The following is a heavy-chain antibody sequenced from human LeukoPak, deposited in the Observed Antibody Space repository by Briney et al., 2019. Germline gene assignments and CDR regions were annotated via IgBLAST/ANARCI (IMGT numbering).Heavy chain of an antibody. V-gene: IGHV4-61*02. Sequence: PSQTLSLTCTVSGGSISSGSYYWSWIRQPAGKGLEWIGRIYTSGSTNYNPSLKSRVTISVDTSKNQFSLKLSSVTAADTAVYYCARAKGYSGYDSTGWYDGYFDYWGQGTLVTVSS. CDR2: IYTSGST. J-gene: IGHJ4*02. D-gene: IGHD5-12*01. CDR1: GGSISSGSYY. CDR3: ARAKGYSGYDSTGWYDGYFDY.